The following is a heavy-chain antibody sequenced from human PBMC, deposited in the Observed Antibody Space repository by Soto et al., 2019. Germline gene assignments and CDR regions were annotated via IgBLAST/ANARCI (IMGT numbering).Heavy chain of an antibody. CDR3: ARVVAYYSGYDFVSWFDP. J-gene: IGHJ5*02. CDR1: GFTFITST. Sequence: ASVKVSCKASGFTFITSTAQWVRQARGQPLEWIGWIVVGSGNTIYAQNFQERVTFTRDESTSTAYMELSSLRFEDTGVYYCARVVAYYSGYDFVSWFDPWGQGTLVTVSS. V-gene: IGHV1-58*01. D-gene: IGHD5-12*01. CDR2: IVVGSGNT.